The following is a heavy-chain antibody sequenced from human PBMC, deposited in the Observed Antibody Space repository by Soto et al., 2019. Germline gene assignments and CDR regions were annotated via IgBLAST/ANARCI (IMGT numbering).Heavy chain of an antibody. D-gene: IGHD3-10*01. CDR1: GFSLSTSGVG. J-gene: IGHJ5*02. V-gene: IGHV2-5*01. CDR3: AHSGPDYGSETRGWFDP. CDR2: IYWNDDK. Sequence: QITLKESGPTLVKPTQTLTLTCTFSGFSLSTSGVGVGWIRQPPGKALEWLALIYWNDDKRYSPSLKSRLTITKDTSKNQVVLTMTNMDPVDTATYYCAHSGPDYGSETRGWFDPWGQGTLVTVSS.